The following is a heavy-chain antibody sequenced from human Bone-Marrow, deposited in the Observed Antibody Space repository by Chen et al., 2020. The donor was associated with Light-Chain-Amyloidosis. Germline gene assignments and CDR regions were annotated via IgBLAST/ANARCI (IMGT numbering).Heavy chain of an antibody. CDR3: ARAVYGGNPYDYGLDV. V-gene: IGHV3-33*01. D-gene: IGHD4-17*01. J-gene: IGHJ6*02. CDR2: IWYDGSKK. Sequence: QVQLVESGGGVVQPGRSLRLSCAASGFTFSTYGMPWVRQAPGKGLEWVAVIWYDGSKKYYADSVKGRFTISRDNSKNTLYLQINSLRADDTSLYYCARAVYGGNPYDYGLDVWGQGTTVTVSS. CDR1: GFTFSTYG.